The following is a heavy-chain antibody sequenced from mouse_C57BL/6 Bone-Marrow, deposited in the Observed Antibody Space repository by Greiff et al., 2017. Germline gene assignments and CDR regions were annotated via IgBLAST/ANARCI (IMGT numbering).Heavy chain of an antibody. Sequence: EVQLQQSGPELVKPGASVKISCKASGYTFTDYYMNWVKQSHGKSLEWIGDINPNNGGTSYNQKFKGKATLTVDKSSSTAYMELRSLTSEDSAVYYCASGDMVKDFDYWGQGTTLTVSS. CDR3: ASGDMVKDFDY. J-gene: IGHJ2*01. CDR1: GYTFTDYY. CDR2: INPNNGGT. D-gene: IGHD2-2*01. V-gene: IGHV1-26*01.